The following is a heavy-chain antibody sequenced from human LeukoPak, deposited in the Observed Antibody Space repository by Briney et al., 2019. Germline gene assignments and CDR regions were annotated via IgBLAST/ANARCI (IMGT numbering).Heavy chain of an antibody. D-gene: IGHD5-24*01. CDR3: ARWMATLTTPDY. V-gene: IGHV1-2*02. Sequence: EASVKVSCKASGYTFNGFYLHWVRQAPGQGLEWMGWINPNSGGTNYAQKFQGRVTMTRDTSISTAYMELSRLRSDDTAVYYCARWMATLTTPDYWGQGTLVTVSS. CDR2: INPNSGGT. CDR1: GYTFNGFY. J-gene: IGHJ4*02.